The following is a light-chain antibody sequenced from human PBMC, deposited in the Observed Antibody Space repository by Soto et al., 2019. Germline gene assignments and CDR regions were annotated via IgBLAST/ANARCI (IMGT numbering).Light chain of an antibody. J-gene: IGKJ1*01. CDR1: QILVESDGTTF. CDR2: RVS. CDR3: MQGIAMWT. Sequence: PLSLPLTLGRPASIYCASSQILVESDGTTFLSWFHQRPGQSPRRLIYRVSTRDSGVPDRFSGSGSGTSFTLHISRVEAEDVGVYFCMQGIAMWTFGQGTKVDIK. V-gene: IGKV2-30*01.